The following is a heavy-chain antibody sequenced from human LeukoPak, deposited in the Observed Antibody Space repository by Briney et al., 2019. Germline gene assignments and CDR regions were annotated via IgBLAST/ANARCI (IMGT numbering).Heavy chain of an antibody. J-gene: IGHJ4*02. CDR1: GFTFGIHY. CDR3: AREAYCGGDCYSIDY. CDR2: ISGNGGDI. D-gene: IGHD2-21*02. V-gene: IGHV3-11*04. Sequence: GGSLRLSCATSGFTFGIHYMSWVRQAPGRGPEWISYISGNGGDIAYADSVKGRFTISRDNAKSFLYLQMNSLRAEDTAVYYCAREAYCGGDCYSIDYWGQGTLVTVSS.